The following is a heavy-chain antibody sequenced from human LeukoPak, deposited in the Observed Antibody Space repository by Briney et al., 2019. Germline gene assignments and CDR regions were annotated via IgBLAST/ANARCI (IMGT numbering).Heavy chain of an antibody. CDR2: ISAYNGNT. D-gene: IGHD3-22*01. J-gene: IGHJ6*03. V-gene: IGHV1-18*01. CDR3: ASGASSGYYHYYYMDV. Sequence: ASVKVSCKASGYTFTSYGISWVRQAPGQGLEWMGWISAYNGNTNYAQKLQGRVTMTTDTSTSTAYMELRSLRSDDTAVYYCASGASSGYYHYYYMDVWGKGITVTVSS. CDR1: GYTFTSYG.